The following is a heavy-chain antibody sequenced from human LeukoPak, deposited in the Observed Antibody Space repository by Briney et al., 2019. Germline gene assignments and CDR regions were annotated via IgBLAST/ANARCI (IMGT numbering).Heavy chain of an antibody. V-gene: IGHV3-48*02. CDR2: ISSSSTI. CDR3: ARDLGH. CDR1: GFTFSNYD. Sequence: PGGSLRLSCAASGFTFSNYDMNWVRQAPGRGLEWTSYISSSSTIYYADSVKGRFTISRDNAKNSLYLQMNSLRDEDTAMYYCARDLGHWGQGTLVTVSS. J-gene: IGHJ1*01.